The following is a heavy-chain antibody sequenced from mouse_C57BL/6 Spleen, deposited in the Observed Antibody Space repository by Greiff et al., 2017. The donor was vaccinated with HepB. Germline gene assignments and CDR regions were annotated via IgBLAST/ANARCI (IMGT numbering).Heavy chain of an antibody. CDR1: GFTFSSYG. CDR2: ISSGGSYT. V-gene: IGHV5-6*01. CDR3: ARLYYDYDVDYFDY. D-gene: IGHD2-4*01. Sequence: EVKLVESGGDLVKPGGSLKLSCAASGFTFSSYGMSWVRQTPDKRLEWVATISSGGSYTYYPDSVKGRFTISRDNAKNTLYLQMSSLKSEDTAMYYCARLYYDYDVDYFDYWGQGTTLTVSS. J-gene: IGHJ2*01.